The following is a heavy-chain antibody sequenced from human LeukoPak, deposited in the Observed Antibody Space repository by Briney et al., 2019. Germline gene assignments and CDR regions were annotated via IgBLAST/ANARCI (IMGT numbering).Heavy chain of an antibody. D-gene: IGHD2-15*01. CDR2: ISSSSSYI. CDR1: GFTFSSYS. Sequence: PGGSLRLSCAASGFTFSSYSMNWVRQAPGKGLEWVSSISSSSSYIYYADSVKGRFTISRDNSKNTLYLQMNSLRAEDTAVYYCAKDLRGYCSGGSCSYFDYWGQGTLVTVSS. V-gene: IGHV3-21*01. CDR3: AKDLRGYCSGGSCSYFDY. J-gene: IGHJ4*02.